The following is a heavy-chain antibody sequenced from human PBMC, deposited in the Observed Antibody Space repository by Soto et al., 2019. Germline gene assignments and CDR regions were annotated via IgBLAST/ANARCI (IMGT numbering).Heavy chain of an antibody. CDR2: SSAHNGNT. CDR3: ARGRYGDY. D-gene: IGHD1-1*01. CDR1: GYAFTTYG. V-gene: IGHV1-18*01. J-gene: IGHJ4*02. Sequence: QVHLVQSGAEVKKPGASVKVSCQASGYAFTTYGITWVRQAPGQGLEWMGWSSAHNGNTNYAQKLQGRVTVTRDTSTSTAYMALRSLRSDDTAVYYCARGRYGDYWGQGALVTVSS.